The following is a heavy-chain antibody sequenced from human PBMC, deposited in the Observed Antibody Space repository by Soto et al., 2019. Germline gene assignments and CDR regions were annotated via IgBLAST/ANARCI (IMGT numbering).Heavy chain of an antibody. Sequence: QVPLVQSGAEVQKPGASVKVSCKASGYTFTGYYMHWVRQAPGQGLEWMGWINPNSGGTNYAQKFQGRVTMTRDTSISTAYMELSRLRSDDTAVYYCARDGLRGSNYYGMDVWGQGTTVTVSS. CDR3: ARDGLRGSNYYGMDV. V-gene: IGHV1-2*02. D-gene: IGHD3-16*01. CDR2: INPNSGGT. CDR1: GYTFTGYY. J-gene: IGHJ6*02.